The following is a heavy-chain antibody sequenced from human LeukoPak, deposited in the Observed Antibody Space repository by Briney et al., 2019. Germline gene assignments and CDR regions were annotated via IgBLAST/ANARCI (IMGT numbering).Heavy chain of an antibody. V-gene: IGHV1-2*02. Sequence: ASVKVSCKASGYSFTGYYMHWVRQAPGQGLEWMGWIYPESGDTNYAQKFRGRVTMSRDTSINTVYMEVTRLRSNDTAMYYCARRGIPVAGTAYFDLWGRGTLVTVSS. CDR2: IYPESGDT. J-gene: IGHJ2*01. CDR1: GYSFTGYY. D-gene: IGHD6-19*01. CDR3: ARRGIPVAGTAYFDL.